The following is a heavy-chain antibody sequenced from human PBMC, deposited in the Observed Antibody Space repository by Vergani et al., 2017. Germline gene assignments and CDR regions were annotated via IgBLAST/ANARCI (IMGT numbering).Heavy chain of an antibody. Sequence: QLQLQESGPGLVKPSATLSLTCSVSGSSIRSSNYYWGWIRQPPGKGLEWIASIDYSGSTYSNQSLKSRVTISVDTSKNQFSLKLSSVTAADTAVYFCARHSTVEWLVKLGWIDPWGQGILVTVSS. D-gene: IGHD6-19*01. CDR3: ARHSTVEWLVKLGWIDP. V-gene: IGHV4-39*01. CDR2: IDYSGST. J-gene: IGHJ5*02. CDR1: GSSIRSSNYY.